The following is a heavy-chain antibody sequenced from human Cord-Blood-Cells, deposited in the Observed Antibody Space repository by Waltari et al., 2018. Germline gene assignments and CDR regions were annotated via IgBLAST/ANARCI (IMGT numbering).Heavy chain of an antibody. CDR3: ARGGLTMGLGDY. D-gene: IGHD3-3*01. CDR2: INPNSGGT. V-gene: IGHV1-2*04. J-gene: IGHJ4*02. CDR1: GYTFTGYY. Sequence: QVQLVQSGAEVKKPGASVQVSCKASGYTFTGYYIALVRQAPGQGLEWMGWINPNSGGTNYAQKFQGWVTMTRDTSISTAYMELSRLRSDDTAVYYCARGGLTMGLGDYWGQGTLVTVSS.